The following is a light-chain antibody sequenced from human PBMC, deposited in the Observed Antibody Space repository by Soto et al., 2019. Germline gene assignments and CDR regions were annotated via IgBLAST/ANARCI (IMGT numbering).Light chain of an antibody. CDR2: DAS. J-gene: IGKJ1*01. CDR3: QQYNSYPWT. CDR1: QSISSW. Sequence: DIQMTQSPSTLSASVGDRVTITCRASQSISSWLAWYQQKPGKAPKLLIYDASSLESGVPSRFSGSGSGTEFTLTISSLQPDDFATYYCQQYNSYPWTFGHATKVEIK. V-gene: IGKV1-5*01.